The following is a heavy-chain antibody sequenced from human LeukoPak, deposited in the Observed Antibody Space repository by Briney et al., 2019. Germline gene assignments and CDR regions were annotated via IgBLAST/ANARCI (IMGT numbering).Heavy chain of an antibody. D-gene: IGHD6-19*01. Sequence: SETLSLTCTVSGGSISSYYWSWIRQPAGKGLEWIGRIHSSGSTNYNPSLKSRVTMSVDTSKNQFSLKLSSVTAADTAVYYCARENSSGWYRGYYYYMDVWGKGTTVTVSS. CDR2: IHSSGST. CDR3: ARENSSGWYRGYYYYMDV. J-gene: IGHJ6*03. CDR1: GGSISSYY. V-gene: IGHV4-4*07.